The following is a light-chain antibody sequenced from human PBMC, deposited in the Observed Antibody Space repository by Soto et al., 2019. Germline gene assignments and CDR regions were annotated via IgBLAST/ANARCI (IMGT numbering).Light chain of an antibody. CDR2: EVT. Sequence: QSALTQPPSASGSPGQSVTISCTGTSSDVGGYNYVSWYQQHPGKAPKLMIYEVTKRPSGVPGRFSGSKSGNTASLTVSGLQAEDEADYYCSSYAGSNNVVFGGGTQLTVL. J-gene: IGLJ3*02. CDR1: SSDVGGYNY. CDR3: SSYAGSNNVV. V-gene: IGLV2-8*01.